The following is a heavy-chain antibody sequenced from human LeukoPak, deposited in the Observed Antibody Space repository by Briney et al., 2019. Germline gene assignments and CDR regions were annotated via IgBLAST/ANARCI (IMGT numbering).Heavy chain of an antibody. V-gene: IGHV4-38-2*01. CDR1: GYSISSGYY. D-gene: IGHD4-17*01. CDR2: IFHSGNS. CDR3: ARVTYVDDMLYQYFDY. J-gene: IGHJ4*02. Sequence: PSETLSLTCAVSGYSISSGYYWGWIRQSPGKGLGWVGSIFHSGNSYYNPSLKSRLTMSVDTSKNQFSLKLTSVTAADTALYYCARVTYVDDMLYQYFDYWGQGILVTVSS.